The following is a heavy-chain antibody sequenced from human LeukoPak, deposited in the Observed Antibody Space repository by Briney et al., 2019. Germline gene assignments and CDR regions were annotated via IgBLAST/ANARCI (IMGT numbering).Heavy chain of an antibody. J-gene: IGHJ4*02. D-gene: IGHD2-21*02. CDR3: ARSGGGDPLV. Sequence: SETLSLTCTVSGGSIGSYYWSWIRQPPGKGLEWIGSFYYSGSTNYNPSLKSRVTMSVDTSKNQFSLNLSSVTAADTAVYYCARSGGGDPLVWGQGTLVTVSS. CDR2: FYYSGST. V-gene: IGHV4-59*01. CDR1: GGSIGSYY.